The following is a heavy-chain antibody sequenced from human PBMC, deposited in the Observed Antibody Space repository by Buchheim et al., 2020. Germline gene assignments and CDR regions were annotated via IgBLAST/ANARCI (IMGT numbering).Heavy chain of an antibody. CDR1: GFIFANYA. J-gene: IGHJ4*02. CDR2: ISAGGGGT. Sequence: EVQLVESGGGLVQPGGSLRLSCAASGFIFANYAMTWVRQAPGKGLEWVAAISAGGGGTYYGDSLKGRFTVSRDNSKETMVLQVNSLRGDDTAVYYCAILRLGQFPEWGQGTL. D-gene: IGHD3-16*01. CDR3: AILRLGQFPE. V-gene: IGHV3-23*04.